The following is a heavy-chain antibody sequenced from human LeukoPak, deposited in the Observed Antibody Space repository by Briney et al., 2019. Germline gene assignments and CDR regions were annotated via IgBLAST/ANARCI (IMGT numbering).Heavy chain of an antibody. CDR1: GFTFSSYA. CDR2: IRGSGDRT. CDR3: AKEGYSRGYYSYYYMDV. D-gene: IGHD6-13*01. V-gene: IGHV3-23*01. J-gene: IGHJ6*03. Sequence: PGGSLRLSCAASGFTFSSYAMSWVRQAPGKGLEWVSAIRGSGDRTHYADSVKGRFTISRDNSKNTVYVQMNSLRAEDTAVYYCAKEGYSRGYYSYYYMDVWGKGTTVTVSS.